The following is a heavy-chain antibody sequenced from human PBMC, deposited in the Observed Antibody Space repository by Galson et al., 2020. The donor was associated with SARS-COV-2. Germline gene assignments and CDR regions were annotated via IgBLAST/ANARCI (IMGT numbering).Heavy chain of an antibody. J-gene: IGHJ4*02. D-gene: IGHD6-13*01. CDR3: ARGYSSWEYFDS. Sequence: SETLSLTCTVSGGSISSSSYFWGWIRQPPGKGLEWIGSIYYSGNTYYNPSLKSRVTISVDTSKSQFSLKLSSVTAADTAVYYCARGYSSWEYFDSWGQGTLVTVSS. CDR2: IYYSGNT. V-gene: IGHV4-39*01. CDR1: GGSISSSSYF.